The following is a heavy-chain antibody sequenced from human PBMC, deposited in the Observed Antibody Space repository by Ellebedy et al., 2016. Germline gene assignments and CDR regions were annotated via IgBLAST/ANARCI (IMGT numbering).Heavy chain of an antibody. CDR1: GGSISSGDYY. CDR3: ARYYAGSSGNWFDP. V-gene: IGHV4-30-4*01. D-gene: IGHD2-2*01. CDR2: IYSTGRT. J-gene: IGHJ5*02. Sequence: SETLSLTCTVSGGSISSGDYYWSWIRQSSGKGLEWLGYIYSTGRTYYNPSLKSRLTISGDTSRNQVSLKLTSVTAADTGVYYCARYYAGSSGNWFDPWGQGTLVTVSS.